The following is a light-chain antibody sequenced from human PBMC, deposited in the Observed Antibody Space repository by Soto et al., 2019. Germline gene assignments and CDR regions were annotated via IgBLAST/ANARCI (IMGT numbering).Light chain of an antibody. CDR3: QQRSNWPRT. J-gene: IGKJ1*01. CDR2: GAS. Sequence: EIVLTQSPATLSLSPGGRATLSCRASQSLSKSLVWYQQKNGQAPRILIDGASNRDTGIPARFSGSGSGTDCTLPISRLEPEDFEVYYCQQRSNWPRTFGQGTKVDIK. CDR1: QSLSKS. V-gene: IGKV3-11*01.